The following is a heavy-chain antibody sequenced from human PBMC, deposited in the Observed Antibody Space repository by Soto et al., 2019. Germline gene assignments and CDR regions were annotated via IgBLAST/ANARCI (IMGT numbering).Heavy chain of an antibody. Sequence: ASVKVSCKASGYTSTGYYMHWVRQAPGQGLEWMGWINPNSGGTNYAQKFQGWVTMTRDTSISTAYMELSRLRSDDTAVYYCAREDSSSSYLFDYWGQGTLVTVSS. D-gene: IGHD6-13*01. V-gene: IGHV1-2*04. CDR3: AREDSSSSYLFDY. CDR1: GYTSTGYY. CDR2: INPNSGGT. J-gene: IGHJ4*02.